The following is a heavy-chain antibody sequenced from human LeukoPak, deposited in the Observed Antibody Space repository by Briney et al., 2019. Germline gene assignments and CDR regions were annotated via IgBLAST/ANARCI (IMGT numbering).Heavy chain of an antibody. CDR3: ARLDSFRRLRYSPPLDY. Sequence: GESLKISCKASGYSFTSYWIGWVRQMPGKGLEWMGIIYPGDPDTRYSPSFQGQVTISADKSISSAYLQWSSLKASDTAMYYCARLDSFRRLRYSPPLDYWGQGTLVTASS. V-gene: IGHV5-51*01. CDR2: IYPGDPDT. D-gene: IGHD3-9*01. J-gene: IGHJ4*02. CDR1: GYSFTSYW.